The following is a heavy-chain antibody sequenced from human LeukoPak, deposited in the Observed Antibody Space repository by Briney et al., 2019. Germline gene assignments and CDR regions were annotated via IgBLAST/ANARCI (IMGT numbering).Heavy chain of an antibody. CDR3: ARDFQNYYGSGSYYNDIDY. D-gene: IGHD3-10*01. Sequence: GGSLRLSCAAPKFTFSNYGMHWVRQAPGKGREWGAVIRYDGSNKYYAESVKGRSTISRDNSENTLYLQMNSLRAEDTAVYYCARDFQNYYGSGSYYNDIDYWGQGTLVTVSS. J-gene: IGHJ4*02. CDR1: KFTFSNYG. V-gene: IGHV3-33*08. CDR2: IRYDGSNK.